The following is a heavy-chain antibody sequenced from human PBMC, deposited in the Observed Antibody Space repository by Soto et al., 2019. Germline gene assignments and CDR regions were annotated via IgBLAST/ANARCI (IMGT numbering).Heavy chain of an antibody. V-gene: IGHV3-30*18. CDR3: AKSQWPEEYYFDY. Sequence: GGSLRLSCAASGFTFSSYGMHWVRQAPGKGLEWVAVISYDGSNKYYADSVKGRFTISRDNSKNTLYLQMNSLRAEDTAVYYCAKSQWPEEYYFDYWGQGTLVTVSS. CDR1: GFTFSSYG. D-gene: IGHD6-19*01. J-gene: IGHJ4*02. CDR2: ISYDGSNK.